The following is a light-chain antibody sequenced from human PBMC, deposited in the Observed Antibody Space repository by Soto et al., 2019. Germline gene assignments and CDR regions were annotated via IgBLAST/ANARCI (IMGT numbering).Light chain of an antibody. V-gene: IGKV3-20*01. J-gene: IGKJ3*01. CDR1: QSVSSSY. Sequence: EIVLTQSPGTLSLSPGEGATLSCRASQSVSSSYLAWYQQKPGQAPRLLIYGASSRATAIPDRFSGSGSGTDFTLTISRLEPEDFAVYYCQQYGSSSFTFGPGTKVDIK. CDR3: QQYGSSSFT. CDR2: GAS.